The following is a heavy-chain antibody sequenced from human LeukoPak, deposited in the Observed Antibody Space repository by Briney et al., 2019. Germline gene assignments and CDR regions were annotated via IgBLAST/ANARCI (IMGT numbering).Heavy chain of an antibody. J-gene: IGHJ4*02. V-gene: IGHV3-33*01. D-gene: IGHD4-17*01. CDR2: IWYDGSNK. CDR3: AREMTTVTTALDY. Sequence: GRSLRLSCAASGFTFSSYGMHWVRQAPGKGLEWVAVIWYDGSNKYYADSVKGRFTISRDNSKDTLYLQMNSLRAEDTAVYYCAREMTTVTTALDYWGQGTLVTVSS. CDR1: GFTFSSYG.